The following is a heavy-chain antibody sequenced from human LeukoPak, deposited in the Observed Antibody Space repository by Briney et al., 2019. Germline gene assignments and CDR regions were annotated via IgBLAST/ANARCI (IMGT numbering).Heavy chain of an antibody. CDR1: GFTFSDSY. J-gene: IGHJ4*02. V-gene: IGHV3-11*01. D-gene: IGHD6-25*01. Sequence: PGGSLRLSCAASGFTFSDSYMSWIRQAPGKGLEYLSYISGSGHDIIYADSVRGRFTISRDNAKNSLYLQMNSLRAEDTAVYYCTRSARPLGSWGQGTLVTVSS. CDR3: TRSARPLGS. CDR2: ISGSGHDI.